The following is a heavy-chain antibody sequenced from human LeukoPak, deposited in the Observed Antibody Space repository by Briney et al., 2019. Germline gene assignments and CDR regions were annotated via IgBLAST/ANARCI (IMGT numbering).Heavy chain of an antibody. D-gene: IGHD3-10*01. CDR3: ARDLRITMVRGVISYYYYYMTS. Sequence: PSETLSLTCTVSGGSISSYYWSWIRQPPGKGLEWIGYIYYSGSTNYNPSLKSRVTISVDTSKNQFSLKLSSVTAADTAVYYCARDLRITMVRGVISYYYYYMTSGAKGPRSPSP. CDR1: GGSISSYY. CDR2: IYYSGST. V-gene: IGHV4-59*01. J-gene: IGHJ6*03.